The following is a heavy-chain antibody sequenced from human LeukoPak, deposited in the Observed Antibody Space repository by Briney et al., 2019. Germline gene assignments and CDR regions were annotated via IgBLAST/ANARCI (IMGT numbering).Heavy chain of an antibody. CDR3: ARLSGSYYFDY. CDR1: GGSISSYY. CDR2: IYYSGST. Sequence: SEILSLTCTVSGGSISSYYWSWIRQPPGKGLEWIGYIYYSGSTNYNPSLKSRVTISVDTSKNQFSLKLSSVTAADTAVYYCARLSGSYYFDYWGQGTLVTVSS. V-gene: IGHV4-59*08. J-gene: IGHJ4*02. D-gene: IGHD1-26*01.